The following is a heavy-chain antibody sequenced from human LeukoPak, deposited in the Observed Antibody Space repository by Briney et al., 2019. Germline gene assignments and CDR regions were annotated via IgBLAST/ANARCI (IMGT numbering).Heavy chain of an antibody. CDR1: GYSISSGYY. Sequence: SETLSLTCTVSGYSISSGYYWGWIRQPPGKGLEWIGSIYHSGSTYYNPSLKSRVTISVDTSKNQFSLKLSSVTAADTAVYYCARDLYPSGGSWSPGWFDPWGPGTLVTVSS. D-gene: IGHD2-15*01. V-gene: IGHV4-38-2*02. CDR3: ARDLYPSGGSWSPGWFDP. J-gene: IGHJ5*02. CDR2: IYHSGST.